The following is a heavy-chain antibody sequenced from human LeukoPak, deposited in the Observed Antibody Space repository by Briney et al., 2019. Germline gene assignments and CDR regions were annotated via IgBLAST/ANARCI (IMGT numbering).Heavy chain of an antibody. V-gene: IGHV4-39*01. CDR1: GGSISSSSYY. J-gene: IGHJ5*02. CDR3: ARHDGYYGSGSPFLGNWFDP. D-gene: IGHD3-10*01. CDR2: IYYSGST. Sequence: SETLSLTCTVPGGSISSSSYYWGWIRQPPGKGLEWIGSIYYSGSTYYNPSLKSRVTISVDTSKNQFSLKLSSVTAADTAVYYCARHDGYYGSGSPFLGNWFDPWGQGTLVTVSS.